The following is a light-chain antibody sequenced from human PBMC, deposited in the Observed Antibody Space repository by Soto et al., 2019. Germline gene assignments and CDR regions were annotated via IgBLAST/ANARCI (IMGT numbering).Light chain of an antibody. CDR3: PQHAASPRT. V-gene: IGKV3-20*01. CDR2: SAS. J-gene: IGKJ1*01. CDR1: QNLGTLY. Sequence: LTHSPCTLAFSPGDIGTLSFRAIQNLGTLYLSWFQQKSGQAPRLLIYSASRRATGIPDRFTGSGSRTDSTLTIHRAEPADFAAYFCPQHAASPRTFGQGTKVDIK.